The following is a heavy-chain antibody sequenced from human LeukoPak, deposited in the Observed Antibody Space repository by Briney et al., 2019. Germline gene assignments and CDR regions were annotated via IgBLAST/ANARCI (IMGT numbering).Heavy chain of an antibody. D-gene: IGHD6-19*01. CDR2: IYHSGST. Sequence: SSETLSLTCAVSGGSISSSNWWSWVRQPPGKGLEWIGEIYHSGSTNYNPSLKSRVTISVDKSKNQFSLKLCSVTAADTAVYYCARGLGYSSGWYRWGQGTLVTVSS. CDR1: GGSISSSNW. J-gene: IGHJ4*02. CDR3: ARGLGYSSGWYR. V-gene: IGHV4-4*02.